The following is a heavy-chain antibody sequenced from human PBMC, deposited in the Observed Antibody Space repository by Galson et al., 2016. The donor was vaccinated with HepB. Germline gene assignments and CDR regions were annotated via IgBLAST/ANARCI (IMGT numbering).Heavy chain of an antibody. CDR1: GFTFSSYV. Sequence: SLRLSCAASGFTFSSYVMSWVRQAPGKGLEWVSAISGSGGSKYYAVSVKGRFTISRDNSKNTLYLQMNRLRVEDTTVYYCAKGEGQWLVPGWFDPWGQGTLVTVSS. V-gene: IGHV3-23*01. CDR3: AKGEGQWLVPGWFDP. D-gene: IGHD6-19*01. J-gene: IGHJ5*02. CDR2: ISGSGGSK.